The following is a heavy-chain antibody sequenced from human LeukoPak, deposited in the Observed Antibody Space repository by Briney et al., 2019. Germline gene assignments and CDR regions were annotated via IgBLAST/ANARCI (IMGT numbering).Heavy chain of an antibody. CDR2: IAVTPDGPAT. V-gene: IGHV3-15*04. CDR3: VWSSTWDKRFYLDQ. J-gene: IGHJ4*02. CDR1: GFTFNSYG. Sequence: GGSLRLSCVTSGFTFNSYGMSWVRQTPGKGLQWVARIAVTPDGPATDYATPVRGRFTISRDDSRNMVYLQMSSLRADDTAVYYCVWSSTWDKRFYLDQWGQGTLVTVSS. D-gene: IGHD6-6*01.